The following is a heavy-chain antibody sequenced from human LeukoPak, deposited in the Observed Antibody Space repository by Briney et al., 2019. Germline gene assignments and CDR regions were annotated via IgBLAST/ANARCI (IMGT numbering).Heavy chain of an antibody. CDR3: TRVGPHYGDSYPGGYYYYMDV. CDR1: GFTFGDYG. CDR2: IRSKVYGGTT. D-gene: IGHD4-17*01. V-gene: IGHV3-49*04. J-gene: IGHJ6*03. Sequence: PGRSLRLSCTASGFTFGDYGINWVRQAPGKGLEWVGFIRSKVYGGTTEYAASVKGRFTISRDDSKSIAYLQMNSLKTEDTAVYYCTRVGPHYGDSYPGGYYYYMDVWGKGTTVTISS.